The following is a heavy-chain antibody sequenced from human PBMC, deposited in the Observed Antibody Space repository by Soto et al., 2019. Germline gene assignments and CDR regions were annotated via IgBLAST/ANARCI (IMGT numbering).Heavy chain of an antibody. J-gene: IGHJ4*02. Sequence: SATLSLTCAVSGGSFTSNNWWTWVRQPPGQGLEWIGEIYRTGSTNYNPSLKSRVTISLDKSENQLSLKVTSLTAADTAVYYCASRDPGTSVDYWGQGTLVTVSS. CDR1: GGSFTSNNW. V-gene: IGHV4-4*02. CDR3: ASRDPGTSVDY. D-gene: IGHD1-7*01. CDR2: IYRTGST.